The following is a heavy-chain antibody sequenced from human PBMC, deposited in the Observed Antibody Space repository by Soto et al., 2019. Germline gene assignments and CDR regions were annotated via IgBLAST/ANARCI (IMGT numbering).Heavy chain of an antibody. CDR2: ISAYNGNT. CDR1: GYTFTSYG. Sequence: GASVKVSCKASGYTFTSYGISWVRQAPGQGLEWMGWISAYNGNTNYAQKLQGRVTMTTDTSTSTAYTELRSLRSDDTAVYYCARDLGSSGLFDIWGQGTMVTVSS. V-gene: IGHV1-18*01. D-gene: IGHD6-19*01. CDR3: ARDLGSSGLFDI. J-gene: IGHJ3*02.